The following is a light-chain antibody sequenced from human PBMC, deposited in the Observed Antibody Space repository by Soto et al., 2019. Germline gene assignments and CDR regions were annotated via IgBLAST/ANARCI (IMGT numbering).Light chain of an antibody. CDR2: DVT. CDR3: CSYAGSYTVYI. V-gene: IGLV2-11*01. J-gene: IGLJ1*01. CDR1: SGDVGGYDY. Sequence: QSALTQPRSVSGSPGQSVTISCTGTSGDVGGYDYVSWYQQRPGKAPKLLIYDVTKRPSGVPDRFSGSKSGNTASLTISGLQAEDEADYYCCSYAGSYTVYILGTGTKLTVL.